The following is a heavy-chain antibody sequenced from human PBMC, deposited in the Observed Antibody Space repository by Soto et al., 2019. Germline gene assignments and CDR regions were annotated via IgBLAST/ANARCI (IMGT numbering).Heavy chain of an antibody. Sequence: QVQLVESGGGVVQPGKSLRLSCEASGFTCSNYGMHWVRQAPGKGLEWVANIWKDGSNKNYADSVKGRFTISRDNSKNTLLLQINSPRAEDTAVYYCARDFGEQWLIPHYWGQGTLVTVSS. D-gene: IGHD6-19*01. CDR2: IWKDGSNK. V-gene: IGHV3-33*01. CDR3: ARDFGEQWLIPHY. CDR1: GFTCSNYG. J-gene: IGHJ4*02.